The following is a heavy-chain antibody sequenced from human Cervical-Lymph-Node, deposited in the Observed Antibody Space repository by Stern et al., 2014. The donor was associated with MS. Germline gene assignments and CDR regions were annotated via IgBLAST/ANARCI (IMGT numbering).Heavy chain of an antibody. Sequence: QMQLVQSGAEVKKPGASVKVSCKASGYTFTSYDINWVRQATGQGLEWMGWMNPNSGNTGYAQKFQGRVTMTRNTSISTAYMELSSLRSEDTAVYYCARGPPNTAMATGWFDPWGQGTLVTVSS. D-gene: IGHD5-18*01. J-gene: IGHJ5*02. CDR2: MNPNSGNT. CDR3: ARGPPNTAMATGWFDP. V-gene: IGHV1-8*01. CDR1: GYTFTSYD.